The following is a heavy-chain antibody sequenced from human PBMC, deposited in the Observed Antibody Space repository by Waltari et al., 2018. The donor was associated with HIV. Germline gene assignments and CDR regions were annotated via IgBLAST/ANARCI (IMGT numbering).Heavy chain of an antibody. J-gene: IGHJ4*02. Sequence: QVQLQESGPGLVKPSETLSLICTVSGGPISKYYWGWLRQPPGKGREWIGYIYYTGSTDYNPSLKSRVTISVDTSKNQFSLKLTSVTAADTAQYYCARYSSAWTGFDYWGQGTLVTVSS. D-gene: IGHD6-19*01. CDR1: GGPISKYY. CDR2: IYYTGST. CDR3: ARYSSAWTGFDY. V-gene: IGHV4-59*01.